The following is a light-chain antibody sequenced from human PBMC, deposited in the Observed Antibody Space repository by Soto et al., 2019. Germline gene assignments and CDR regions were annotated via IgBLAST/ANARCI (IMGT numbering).Light chain of an antibody. Sequence: DIQMTQSPSSLSASVGDRVTITCRASQSIISYLNCYQQKPGKAPKLLIYAASSLQSGVPSRFSGSGSGTEFTLTISSLQPDDFATYYCQHYNSYSEACGQGTKGDIK. CDR3: QHYNSYSEA. V-gene: IGKV1-39*01. J-gene: IGKJ1*01. CDR2: AAS. CDR1: QSIISY.